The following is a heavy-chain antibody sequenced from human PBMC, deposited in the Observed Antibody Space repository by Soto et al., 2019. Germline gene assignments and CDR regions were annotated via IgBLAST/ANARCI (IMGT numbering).Heavy chain of an antibody. J-gene: IGHJ4*02. D-gene: IGHD1-26*01. Sequence: ASVKVSCKASGYSFTSLDINWVRQTAGQGLEWMGWMQPSTGRTGYAQKLQGRVTMTRDTSINTAYMELTTLTSDDTAFYYCARGVSAGVDYWGQGTLVTVSS. CDR2: MQPSTGRT. CDR1: GYSFTSLD. CDR3: ARGVSAGVDY. V-gene: IGHV1-8*01.